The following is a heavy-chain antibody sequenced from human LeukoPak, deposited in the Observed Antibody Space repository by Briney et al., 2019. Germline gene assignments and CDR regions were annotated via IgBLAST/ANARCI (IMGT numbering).Heavy chain of an antibody. CDR2: VDPEDGET. J-gene: IGHJ5*02. V-gene: IGHV1-69-2*01. CDR1: GYTFTDYY. D-gene: IGHD6-19*01. CDR3: ATGRIAVAGTSWFDP. Sequence: ASVKVSCKVSGYTFTDYYMHWVQQVPGKGLEWMGLVDPEDGETIYAEKFQGRVTITADTSTDTAYMELSSLRSEDTAVYYCATGRIAVAGTSWFDPWGQGTLVTVSS.